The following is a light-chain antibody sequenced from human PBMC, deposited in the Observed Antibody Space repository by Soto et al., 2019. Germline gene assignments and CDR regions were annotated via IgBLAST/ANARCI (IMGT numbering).Light chain of an antibody. CDR3: QQYASAPFS. Sequence: EIVLTQSPGTLSLSPGERVTLSCRASQNVYINSLAWYQQKPGQTPRLLIYGASTRAAAVPDRFSGSGSGTDFALSIDGLEPEDFAVYYCQQYASAPFSLGPGTKVDIK. CDR2: GAS. V-gene: IGKV3-20*01. J-gene: IGKJ3*01. CDR1: QNVYINS.